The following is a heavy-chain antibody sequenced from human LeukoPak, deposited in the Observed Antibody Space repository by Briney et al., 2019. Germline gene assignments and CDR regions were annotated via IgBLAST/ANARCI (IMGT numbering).Heavy chain of an antibody. J-gene: IGHJ2*01. D-gene: IGHD1-26*01. CDR2: IYYSGST. V-gene: IGHV4-59*02. CDR1: GGSVSSYY. Sequence: QVQLQESGPGLVKPSETLALTCLVSGGSVSSYYWSWFRQPPGKGLEWIGYIYYSGSTNYNPSLKSRVTISIDTSKNQFSLNLTSVTAADTAVYYCARDPSLGYRYFDLWGRGTLVTVSS. CDR3: ARDPSLGYRYFDL.